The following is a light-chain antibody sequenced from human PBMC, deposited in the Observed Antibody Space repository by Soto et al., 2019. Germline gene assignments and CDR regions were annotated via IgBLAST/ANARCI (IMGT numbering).Light chain of an antibody. CDR3: LQVANFPRT. CDR1: QDINSR. J-gene: IGKJ1*01. V-gene: IGKV1-12*01. CDR2: AAT. Sequence: QDINSRLAWFQQQPGRPPKYVIQAATMLQSGFPSRFAGSGSGRDFTLTIHTPQPEDSATYYCLQVANFPRTFGQGTKVDIK.